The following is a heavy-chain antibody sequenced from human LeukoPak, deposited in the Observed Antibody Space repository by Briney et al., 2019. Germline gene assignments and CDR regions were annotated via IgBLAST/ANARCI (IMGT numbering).Heavy chain of an antibody. CDR1: GFTFSSYS. D-gene: IGHD5-18*01. CDR2: ISSSSSYI. Sequence: PGGSLRLSCAASGFTFSSYSMNWVRQAPGKGLEWVSSISSSSSYIYYADSVKGRFTISRDNVKNSLYLQMNSLRAEDTAVYYCARDTRVDTATDYWGQGTLVTVSS. V-gene: IGHV3-21*01. J-gene: IGHJ4*02. CDR3: ARDTRVDTATDY.